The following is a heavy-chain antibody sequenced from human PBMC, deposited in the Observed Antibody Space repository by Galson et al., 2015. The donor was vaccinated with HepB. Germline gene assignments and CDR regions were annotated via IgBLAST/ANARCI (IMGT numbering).Heavy chain of an antibody. D-gene: IGHD3-22*01. CDR2: IWYDGSNK. CDR3: ARDSWDYDSSGYYDY. V-gene: IGHV3-33*01. Sequence: SLRLSCAASGFTFSSYGMHWVRQAPGKGLEWVAVIWYDGSNKYYADSVKGRFTISRDNSKNTLYLQMNSLRAEDTAVYYCARDSWDYDSSGYYDYWGQGTLVTASS. J-gene: IGHJ4*02. CDR1: GFTFSSYG.